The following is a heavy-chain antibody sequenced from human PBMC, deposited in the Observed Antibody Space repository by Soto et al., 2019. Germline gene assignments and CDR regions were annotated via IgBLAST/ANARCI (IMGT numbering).Heavy chain of an antibody. J-gene: IGHJ5*01. CDR1: GGSFSGHS. D-gene: IGHD3-22*01. V-gene: IGHV4-34*01. CDR2: IXHXXRX. Sequence: SETLSLTCAVYGGSFSGHSWTWIRQSPGKRLEWIGDIXHXXRXXXXXSXXXRVTISLDTSKNQFSLTLSAVTAADTAMYYCSTRAYDTNGYYRFDPWGQGTLVTVSS. CDR3: STRAYDTNGYYRFDP.